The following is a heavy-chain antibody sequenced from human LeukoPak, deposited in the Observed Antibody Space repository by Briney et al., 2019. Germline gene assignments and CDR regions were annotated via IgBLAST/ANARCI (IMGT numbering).Heavy chain of an antibody. CDR1: GGSISSSNW. J-gene: IGHJ6*02. D-gene: IGHD3-9*01. CDR3: ARVYYDTLTGYYYYGMDV. Sequence: PSGTLSLTCAVSGGSISSSNWWSWVRQPPGKGLEWIGEIYHSGSTNYNPSLKSRVTISVDKSKNQFSLKLSSVTAADTAVYYCARVYYDTLTGYYYYGMDVWGQGTTVTVSS. V-gene: IGHV4-4*02. CDR2: IYHSGST.